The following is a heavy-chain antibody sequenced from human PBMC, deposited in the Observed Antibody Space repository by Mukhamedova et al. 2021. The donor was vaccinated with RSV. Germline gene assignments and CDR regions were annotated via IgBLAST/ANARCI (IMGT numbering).Heavy chain of an antibody. Sequence: GLEWVSGISWNSGSIGYADSVKGRFTISRDNAKNSLYLQMNSLRVEDTALYYCAKDIKREYDILTGYDYWGQGTLVTVSS. D-gene: IGHD3-9*01. J-gene: IGHJ4*02. CDR3: AKDIKREYDILTGYDY. CDR2: ISWNSGSI. V-gene: IGHV3-9*01.